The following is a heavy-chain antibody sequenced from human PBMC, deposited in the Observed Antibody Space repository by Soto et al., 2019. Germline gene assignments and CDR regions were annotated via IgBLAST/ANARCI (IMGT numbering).Heavy chain of an antibody. CDR1: GGTFSSYE. Sequence: GASVKVSCKASGGTFSSYEISWGRQAPGQGLEWMGGIIPIFGTANYAQKFQGRVTITADESTSTAYMELSSLRSEDTAVYYCARGEVVVAATLSGYYYYGMDVWGQGTTVTVSS. CDR2: IIPIFGTA. D-gene: IGHD2-15*01. CDR3: ARGEVVVAATLSGYYYYGMDV. J-gene: IGHJ6*02. V-gene: IGHV1-69*13.